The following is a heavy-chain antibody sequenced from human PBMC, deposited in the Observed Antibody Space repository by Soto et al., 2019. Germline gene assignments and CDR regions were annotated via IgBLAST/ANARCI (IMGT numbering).Heavy chain of an antibody. CDR3: AQGRTGVADAPDY. CDR1: GFTFSDFA. D-gene: IGHD2-21*01. J-gene: IGHJ4*02. Sequence: GGSLRLSCVASGFTFSDFAMAWVRQALGKGLEWVSSASGSGSGTYYADSVKGRFTISRDNSKNTLFLHMTNLKAGDTALYFCAQGRTGVADAPDYWGQGTLVTVSS. CDR2: ASGSGSGT. V-gene: IGHV3-23*01.